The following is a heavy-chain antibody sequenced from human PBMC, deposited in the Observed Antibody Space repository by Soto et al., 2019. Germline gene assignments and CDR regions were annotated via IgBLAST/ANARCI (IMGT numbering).Heavy chain of an antibody. J-gene: IGHJ4*02. V-gene: IGHV3-23*01. CDR2: ISSSGGST. Sequence: EVQLLESGGGLVQPGGSLRLSCVASGFTFSSYAMSWVRQAPGKGPEWVSGISSSGGSTYYADPVKGRFTISRDNSRIKLFLQINSLRAEDTAVYYCAKEKSTPSYYCDCSGQGTLVAV. CDR1: GFTFSSYA. CDR3: AKEKSTPSYYCDC.